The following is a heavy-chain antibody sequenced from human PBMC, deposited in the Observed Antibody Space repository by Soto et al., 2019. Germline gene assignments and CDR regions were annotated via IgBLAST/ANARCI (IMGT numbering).Heavy chain of an antibody. CDR2: SSYDGDTK. D-gene: IGHD6-19*01. CDR3: TRDWSAVIGTPFDL. V-gene: IGHV3-30-3*01. Sequence: QLQLVESGGGVVQPEKSLRLSCEASGFTFSAFDMHWVRQSPGKGLEWVATSSYDGDTKYYANTVKGRFTISRDNSRNTLDLHMTSLRAEDTAMYYCTRDWSAVIGTPFDLWGQGTMVVVSS. CDR1: GFTFSAFD. J-gene: IGHJ3*01.